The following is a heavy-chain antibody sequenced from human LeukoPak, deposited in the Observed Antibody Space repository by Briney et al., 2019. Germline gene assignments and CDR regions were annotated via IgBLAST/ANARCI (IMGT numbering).Heavy chain of an antibody. V-gene: IGHV1-69*04. CDR2: IIPILGIA. Sequence: GPSVKVSCKASGGTFSSYAISWVRQAPGQGLEWMGRIIPILGIANYAQKFQGRVTITADKSTSTAYMELSSLRSEDTAVYYCARAAAGTERGDYWGQGTLVTVSS. CDR1: GGTFSSYA. D-gene: IGHD6-13*01. CDR3: ARAAAGTERGDY. J-gene: IGHJ4*02.